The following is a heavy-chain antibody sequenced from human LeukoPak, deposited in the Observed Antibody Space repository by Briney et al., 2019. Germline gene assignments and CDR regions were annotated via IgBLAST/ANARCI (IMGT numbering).Heavy chain of an antibody. CDR2: ISSSSAYI. Sequence: GGSLRLSCAASGFIFSTYSMSWVRQAPGKGLEWVSSISSSSAYIHYADSVKGRFTISRDNAKNSLYLQMNSLRAEDTAVYYCARDRGVSPYFDYWGQGTLVTVSS. CDR3: ARDRGVSPYFDY. CDR1: GFIFSTYS. J-gene: IGHJ4*02. V-gene: IGHV3-21*01.